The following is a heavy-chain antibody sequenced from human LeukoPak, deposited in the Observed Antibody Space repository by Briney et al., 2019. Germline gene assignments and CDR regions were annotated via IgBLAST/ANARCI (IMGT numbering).Heavy chain of an antibody. CDR1: GYTFTSYY. CDR3: ARDANGWFGDSTNRGYMDV. D-gene: IGHD3-10*01. J-gene: IGHJ6*03. CDR2: INPSGGST. V-gene: IGHV1-46*01. Sequence: ASVKVSCKASGYTFTSYYMHWVRQAPGQGPEWMGIINPSGGSTSYAQKFQGRVTMTRDMSTSTVYMELSSLRSEDTAVYYCARDANGWFGDSTNRGYMDVWGKGTTVTVSS.